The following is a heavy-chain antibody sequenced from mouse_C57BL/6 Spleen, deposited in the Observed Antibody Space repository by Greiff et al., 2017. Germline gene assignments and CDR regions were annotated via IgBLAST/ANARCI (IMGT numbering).Heavy chain of an antibody. J-gene: IGHJ3*01. CDR1: GYTFSSYW. V-gene: IGHV1-80*01. CDR3: SRSEGIITAGGEFAY. Sequence: VQLQQSGAELVKPGASVKISCKASGYTFSSYWMNWVKQRPGKGLEWIGQIYPGDGDTNYNGKFKGKATLTADKSSSTAYMQLSSLTSEDTAVYVCSRSEGIITAGGEFAYWGQGTLVTVSA. D-gene: IGHD1-1*01. CDR2: IYPGDGDT.